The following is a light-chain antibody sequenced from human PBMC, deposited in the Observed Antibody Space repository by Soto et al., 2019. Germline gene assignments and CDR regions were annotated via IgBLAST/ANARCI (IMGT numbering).Light chain of an antibody. V-gene: IGKV3-15*01. CDR3: QQYNEWPIT. CDR1: QGIGST. J-gene: IGKJ5*01. Sequence: ESVLPTSHGTVSLSPVEISPLSCLASQGIGSTLAWYQQKPVQTPRLLIYDASTRAAGVPARFSGSGSGTDFTLTISRLEPEDFAVYYCQQYNEWPITCGKGKRREIK. CDR2: DAS.